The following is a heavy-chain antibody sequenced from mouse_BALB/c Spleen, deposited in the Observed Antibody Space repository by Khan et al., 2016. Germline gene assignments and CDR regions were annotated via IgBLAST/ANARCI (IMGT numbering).Heavy chain of an antibody. D-gene: IGHD1-1*01. CDR3: ARKEDFIATVVPTDYSMDY. CDR1: GYTFTNYG. CDR2: INTYTGEP. Sequence: QIQLVQSGPELKKPGETVKISCKASGYTFTNYGMNWVKQAPGKDLKWMGWINTYTGEPTYADDFKGRFAFSLETSANTAYLRINNLKNEDMATYFCARKEDFIATVVPTDYSMDYWGQGTSVTVSS. V-gene: IGHV9-1*02. J-gene: IGHJ4*01.